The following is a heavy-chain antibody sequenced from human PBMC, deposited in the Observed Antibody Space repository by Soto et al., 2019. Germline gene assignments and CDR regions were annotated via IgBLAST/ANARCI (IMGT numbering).Heavy chain of an antibody. Sequence: EVQLVESGGGLVKPGGSLRLSCAASGIRFSTYTMNWVRQAPGKGLEWVSTITSRGSYTYDADSVKGLFTISRDNAKNSLFLQMSSLRAEETAVYYCARESNIVGGFGELFDYWGQGTLVTVSS. CDR3: ARESNIVGGFGELFDY. D-gene: IGHD3-10*01. V-gene: IGHV3-21*02. CDR1: GIRFSTYT. J-gene: IGHJ4*02. CDR2: ITSRGSYT.